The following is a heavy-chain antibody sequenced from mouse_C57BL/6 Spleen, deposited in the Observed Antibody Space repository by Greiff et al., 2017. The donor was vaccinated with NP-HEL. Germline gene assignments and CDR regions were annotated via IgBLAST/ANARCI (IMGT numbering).Heavy chain of an antibody. V-gene: IGHV1-64*01. Sequence: QVQLQQPGAELVKPGASVKLSCKASGYTFTSYWMHWVTQRPGQGLEWIGMIHPNSGSTNYNEKFKSKATLTVDKSSSTAYMQLSSLTSEDSAVYYWARNLGYYYAMDYWGQGTSVTVSS. J-gene: IGHJ4*01. CDR2: IHPNSGST. CDR1: GYTFTSYW. D-gene: IGHD2-2*01. CDR3: ARNLGYYYAMDY.